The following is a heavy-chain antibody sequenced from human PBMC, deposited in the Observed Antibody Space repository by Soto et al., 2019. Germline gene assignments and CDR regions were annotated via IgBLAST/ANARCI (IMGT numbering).Heavy chain of an antibody. J-gene: IGHJ5*02. CDR1: GFTFSRYW. CDR2: IRQDGSEK. D-gene: IGHD1-26*01. Sequence: GGSLRLSCAASGFTFSRYWMSWVRQAPGEGLEWVANIRQDGSEKSYVDSVKGRFTISRDNAKNSLYLQMNSLRAEDTAVYFCASGLPSVSGRPGGWFDPWGQGXLVTVSS. CDR3: ASGLPSVSGRPGGWFDP. V-gene: IGHV3-7*01.